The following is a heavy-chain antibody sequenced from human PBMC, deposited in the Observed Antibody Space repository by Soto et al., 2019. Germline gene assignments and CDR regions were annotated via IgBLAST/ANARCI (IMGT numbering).Heavy chain of an antibody. J-gene: IGHJ4*02. CDR3: ARDQTDSGGYSDS. CDR1: GFTFSSYG. CDR2: ISYDGSNK. Sequence: GGSLRLSCAASGFTFSSYGMHWVRQAPGKGLEWVAVISYDGSNKYYADSVKGRFTISRDNSKNTVYLQVSKLRAEDTAVYFCARDQTDSGGYSDSWGQGTLVTVSS. D-gene: IGHD3-22*01. V-gene: IGHV3-30*03.